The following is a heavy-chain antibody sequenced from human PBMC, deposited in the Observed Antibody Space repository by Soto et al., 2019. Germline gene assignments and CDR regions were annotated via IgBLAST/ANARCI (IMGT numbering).Heavy chain of an antibody. D-gene: IGHD2-21*02. V-gene: IGHV1-18*01. J-gene: IGHJ4*02. CDR1: GYTFSSYG. Sequence: QVQLVQSGAEVKNAGASVKVSCKASGYTFSSYGISWVRQAPGQGLEWMGWISVYNGNTKYAQKSQGRVTLTTDTSTSTAYRELRSLRSDDTAVYYCARDRYAYCGGDCQFDYWGQGTLVTVSS. CDR2: ISVYNGNT. CDR3: ARDRYAYCGGDCQFDY.